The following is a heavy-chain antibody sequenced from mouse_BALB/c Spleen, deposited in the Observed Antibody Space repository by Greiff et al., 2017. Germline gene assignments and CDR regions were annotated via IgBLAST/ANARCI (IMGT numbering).Heavy chain of an antibody. J-gene: IGHJ2*01. D-gene: IGHD2-2*01. Sequence: VQLQQSGPALVKPGASVRISCKASGYTFTSYYIHWVKQRPGQGLEWIGWIYPGNVNTKYNEKFKGKATLTADKSSSTAYMQLSSLTSEDSAVYFCARVGAYGYDGVYFDYWGQGTTLTVSS. CDR3: ARVGAYGYDGVYFDY. V-gene: IGHV1S56*01. CDR2: IYPGNVNT. CDR1: GYTFTSYY.